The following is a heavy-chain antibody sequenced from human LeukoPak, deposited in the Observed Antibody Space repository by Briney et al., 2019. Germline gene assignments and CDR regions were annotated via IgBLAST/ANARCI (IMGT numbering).Heavy chain of an antibody. CDR1: VFTLRNYW. V-gene: IGHV3-74*01. Sequence: PGWSLRLSCVGSVFTLRNYWMHEVRQAPAKGLTGVSRINSVGRSTSNADSVKGRFTISRDNAKNTLYLQMNSLRAEDTAVYYCARDGLYSGSPYMDVWGKGTTVTVSS. J-gene: IGHJ6*03. CDR2: INSVGRST. CDR3: ARDGLYSGSPYMDV. D-gene: IGHD1-26*01.